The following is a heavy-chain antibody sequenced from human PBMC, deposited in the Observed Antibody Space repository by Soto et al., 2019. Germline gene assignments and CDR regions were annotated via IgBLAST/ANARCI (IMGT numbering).Heavy chain of an antibody. Sequence: QVQLVQSGAEVKKPGASVKVSCKASGYTFTSYGISWVRQAPGQGLEWMGWISAYNGNTNYAKKLQGRVTMTTDTTTSTAYMELRSLRSDDTAVYYCARDTFSSSWTRYYYYGMDVWGQGTTVTVSS. V-gene: IGHV1-18*01. D-gene: IGHD6-13*01. CDR1: GYTFTSYG. CDR3: ARDTFSSSWTRYYYYGMDV. CDR2: ISAYNGNT. J-gene: IGHJ6*02.